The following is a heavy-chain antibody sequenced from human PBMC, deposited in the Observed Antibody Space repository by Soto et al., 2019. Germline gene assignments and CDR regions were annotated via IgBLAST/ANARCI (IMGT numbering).Heavy chain of an antibody. CDR2: INAGNGNT. CDR3: ARVKTYYYDSSGYADNWFDP. V-gene: IGHV1-3*01. D-gene: IGHD3-22*01. CDR1: GYTFTSYA. J-gene: IGHJ5*02. Sequence: ASVKVSCKASGYTFTSYAMHWVRQAPGQRLEWMGWINAGNGNTKYSQKFQGRVTITRDTSASTAYMELSSLRSEDTAVYYCARVKTYYYDSSGYADNWFDPWGQGTLITVSS.